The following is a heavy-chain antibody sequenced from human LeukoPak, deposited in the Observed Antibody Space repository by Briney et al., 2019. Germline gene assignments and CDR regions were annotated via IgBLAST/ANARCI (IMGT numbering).Heavy chain of an antibody. CDR3: ALPRGTVAGFDY. D-gene: IGHD6-19*01. V-gene: IGHV1-69*13. Sequence: GASVKVSCKASGGTFSSYAISWVRQAPGQGLEWMGGIIPIFGTANYAQKFQGRVTITADESTSTAYMELSSLRSEDTAVYYCALPRGTVAGFDYWGQGTLVTVSS. CDR1: GGTFSSYA. CDR2: IIPIFGTA. J-gene: IGHJ4*02.